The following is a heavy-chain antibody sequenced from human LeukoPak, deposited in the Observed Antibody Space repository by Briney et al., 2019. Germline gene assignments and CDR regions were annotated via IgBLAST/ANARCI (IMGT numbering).Heavy chain of an antibody. CDR1: GFTFSSYW. CDR2: ISSDGSDT. Sequence: EGSLRLSCAASGFTFSSYWMHWVRQAPGKGLVWVSRISSDGSDTNYADSVKGRFTISRDNAKNTLYLPMNSLRAEDTAVYYCARGSYSLGGFDYWGQGTLVTVPS. V-gene: IGHV3-74*01. CDR3: ARGSYSLGGFDY. D-gene: IGHD6-13*01. J-gene: IGHJ4*02.